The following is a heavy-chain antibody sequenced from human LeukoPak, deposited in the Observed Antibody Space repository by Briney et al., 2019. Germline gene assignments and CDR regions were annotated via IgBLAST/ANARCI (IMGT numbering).Heavy chain of an antibody. CDR2: IYTSGST. J-gene: IGHJ5*02. CDR1: GGSISSGSYY. D-gene: IGHD6-13*01. CDR3: ARDRGKAAAEFDP. V-gene: IGHV4-61*02. Sequence: PSETLSLTCTVSGGSISSGSYYWSWIRQPAGKGLEWIGRIYTSGSTNYNPSLKSRVTISVDTSKNQFSLKLSSVTAADTAVYYCARDRGKAAAEFDPWGQGTLVTVSS.